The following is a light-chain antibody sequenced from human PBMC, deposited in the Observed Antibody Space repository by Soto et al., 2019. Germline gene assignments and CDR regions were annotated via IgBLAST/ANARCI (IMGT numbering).Light chain of an antibody. CDR2: DAS. CDR3: QVRDVWPS. CDR1: QSVSTS. J-gene: IGKJ1*01. Sequence: IVLTQSPVTLALSPGERAVISCRASQSVSTSLAWYQHKLGQAPRLFIYDASKRAPGVPARFSGSGSGTEFPLTISSLEPEDFAVYYCQVRDVWPSFGQGTKVEIK. V-gene: IGKV3-11*01.